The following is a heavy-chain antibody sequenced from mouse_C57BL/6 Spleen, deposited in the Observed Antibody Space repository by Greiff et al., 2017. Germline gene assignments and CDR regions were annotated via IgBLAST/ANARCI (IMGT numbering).Heavy chain of an antibody. Sequence: VQLQQPGAELVMPGASVKLSCKASGYTFTSYWMHWVKQRPGQGLEWIGEIDPSDSYTNYNQKFKGKATLTVDKSSSTAYMQLSSLTSEDAAVEYCGRGGTLLWSYFAYWGQGTTLTVSS. CDR1: GYTFTSYW. CDR3: GRGGTLLWSYFAY. J-gene: IGHJ2*01. V-gene: IGHV1-69*01. D-gene: IGHD2-1*01. CDR2: IDPSDSYT.